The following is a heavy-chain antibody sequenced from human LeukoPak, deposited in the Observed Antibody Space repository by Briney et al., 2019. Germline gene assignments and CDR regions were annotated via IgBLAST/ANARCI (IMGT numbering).Heavy chain of an antibody. D-gene: IGHD6-13*01. V-gene: IGHV1-46*01. Sequence: ASVKVSCKASGYTFTSYYMHWVRQAPGQGLEWVGIINPSGGSTSYAQKFQGRVTMTRDTSTSTVYMELSSLRSEDTAVYYCARVLEAAADLEEYYYYGMDVWGQGTTVTVSS. CDR1: GYTFTSYY. J-gene: IGHJ6*02. CDR2: INPSGGST. CDR3: ARVLEAAADLEEYYYYGMDV.